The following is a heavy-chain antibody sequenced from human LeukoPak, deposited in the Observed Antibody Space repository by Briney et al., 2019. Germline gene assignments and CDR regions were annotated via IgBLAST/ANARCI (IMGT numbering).Heavy chain of an antibody. CDR2: IIPIFGTA. D-gene: IGHD5-24*01. V-gene: IGHV1-69*06. CDR3: ARVLEEMATIPKSGYFDY. Sequence: ASVKVSCKASGGTFSSYAISWVRQAPGQGLEWMGGIIPIFGTANYAQKFQGRVTITADKSTSTAYMELSSLRSEDTAVYYCARVLEEMATIPKSGYFDYWGQGTLVTVSS. CDR1: GGTFSSYA. J-gene: IGHJ4*02.